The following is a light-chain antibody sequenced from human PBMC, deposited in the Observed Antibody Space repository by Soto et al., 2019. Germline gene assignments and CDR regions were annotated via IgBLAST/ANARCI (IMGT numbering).Light chain of an antibody. V-gene: IGLV2-11*01. J-gene: IGLJ3*02. CDR2: DVS. Sequence: QSALTQPRSVSESPGQSVTISCTGTSSNVGGYNYVSWYQHHPGKAPKLMIFDVSKRPSGVPDRFSGSKSGNTASLTISGLQAEDEADYYCCSYAGGYAWVFGGGTKLTVL. CDR1: SSNVGGYNY. CDR3: CSYAGGYAWV.